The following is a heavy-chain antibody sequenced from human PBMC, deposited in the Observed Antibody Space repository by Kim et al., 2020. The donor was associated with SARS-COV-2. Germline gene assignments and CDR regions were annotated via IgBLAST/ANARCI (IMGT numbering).Heavy chain of an antibody. D-gene: IGHD6-6*01. CDR2: ISGSGGST. CDR1: GFTFSSYA. CDR3: AKDHLSIAARNWYFDL. Sequence: GGSLRLSCAASGFTFSSYAMSWVRQAPGKGLEWVSAISGSGGSTYYADSEKGRFTISRDNSKNTLYLQMNSLRAEDTAVYYCAKDHLSIAARNWYFDLWGRGTLVTVSS. V-gene: IGHV3-23*01. J-gene: IGHJ2*01.